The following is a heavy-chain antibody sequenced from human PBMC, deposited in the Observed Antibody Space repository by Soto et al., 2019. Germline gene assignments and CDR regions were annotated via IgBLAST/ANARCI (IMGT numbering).Heavy chain of an antibody. Sequence: QVQLQESGPGLVKPSETLSLTCTVSGGSISSYYWSWIRQPPGKGLEWIGYIYYSGRTNYNPSLKSRVTISVDTSKNQFSLKLSSVTAADTAVYYCARASYYYGSGSYPTLDYWGQGTLVTVSS. CDR1: GGSISSYY. CDR3: ARASYYYGSGSYPTLDY. J-gene: IGHJ4*02. D-gene: IGHD3-10*01. V-gene: IGHV4-59*01. CDR2: IYYSGRT.